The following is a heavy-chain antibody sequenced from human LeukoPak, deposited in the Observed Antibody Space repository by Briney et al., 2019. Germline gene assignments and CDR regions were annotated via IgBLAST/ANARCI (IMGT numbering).Heavy chain of an antibody. Sequence: SGPTLVKPTQTLTVTCTFSGFSLSTSVVGVVWIHQPPGKALEWLALNYWHDDRRYNPSLRGRLTLTKDTPKNQVILTTTNVDPDDTATYFCAHFSTTVTTGFFDPWGQGLLVTVSS. CDR3: AHFSTTVTTGFFDP. D-gene: IGHD4-17*01. CDR2: NYWHDDR. J-gene: IGHJ5*02. CDR1: GFSLSTSVVG. V-gene: IGHV2-5*01.